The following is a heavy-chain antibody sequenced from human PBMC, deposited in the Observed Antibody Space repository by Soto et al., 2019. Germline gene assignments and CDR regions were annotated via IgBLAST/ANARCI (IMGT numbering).Heavy chain of an antibody. D-gene: IGHD1-26*01. Sequence: EVQLVESGGGLVQPGGSLRLSCAASGFTFRGYWMNWVRQAPGKGLVWVSHITTDGGSTNYADSVKGRFTISRDNGKDTLYLYMSSLRVDDTAVYYCARDRDIVGASPLAYWGQGTLVTVAS. CDR1: GFTFRGYW. CDR3: ARDRDIVGASPLAY. J-gene: IGHJ4*02. CDR2: ITTDGGST. V-gene: IGHV3-74*01.